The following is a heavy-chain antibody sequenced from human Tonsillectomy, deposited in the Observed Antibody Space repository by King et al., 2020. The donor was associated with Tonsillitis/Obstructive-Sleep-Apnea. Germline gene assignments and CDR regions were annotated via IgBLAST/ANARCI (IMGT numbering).Heavy chain of an antibody. CDR3: ATLQGNRTWGAFDV. CDR2: ISGSGDST. D-gene: IGHD7-27*01. J-gene: IGHJ3*01. Sequence: VQLVESGGGLVQPAGSLRISCVASGFTFSNFAITWVRQAPGKGLEWVSGISGSGDSTYYAYSVKGRFTISRDNSQSTLYLQMNSLRAEDTALYYCATLQGNRTWGAFDVWGQGTMVTVSS. CDR1: GFTFSNFA. V-gene: IGHV3-23*04.